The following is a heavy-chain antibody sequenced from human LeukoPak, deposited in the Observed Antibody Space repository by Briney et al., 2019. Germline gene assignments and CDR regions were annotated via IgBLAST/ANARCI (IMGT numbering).Heavy chain of an antibody. V-gene: IGHV3-30*18. CDR3: AKATYYDILTGYYDLYY. J-gene: IGHJ4*02. CDR1: GFTFSSYG. Sequence: GGSLRLSCAASGFTFSSYGMHWVRQAPGKGLEWVAVISYDGSNKYYADSVKGRFTISRDNSKNTLYLQMNSLRAEDTAVYYCAKATYYDILTGYYDLYYWGQGTLVTVSS. D-gene: IGHD3-9*01. CDR2: ISYDGSNK.